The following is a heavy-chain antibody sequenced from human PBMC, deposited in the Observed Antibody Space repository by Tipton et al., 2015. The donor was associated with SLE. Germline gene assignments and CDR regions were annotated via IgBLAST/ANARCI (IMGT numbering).Heavy chain of an antibody. CDR3: ATGYSSAY. CDR2: IKEDGSEK. J-gene: IGHJ4*02. CDR1: GFSFSNYW. V-gene: IGHV3-7*05. D-gene: IGHD6-19*01. Sequence: LRLSCAASGFSFSNYWITWVRQAPGKGLGWVANIKEDGSEKYYVDSVKGRFTISRDNAKNSLYLQMNNLRAEDTAVYYCATGYSSAYWGQGTLVTVSS.